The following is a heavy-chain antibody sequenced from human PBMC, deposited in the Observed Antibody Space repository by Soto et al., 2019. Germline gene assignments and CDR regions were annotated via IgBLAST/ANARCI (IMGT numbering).Heavy chain of an antibody. CDR2: IYYSGST. J-gene: IGHJ5*02. D-gene: IGHD1-7*01. V-gene: IGHV4-61*05. Sequence: SETLSLTCTVSGGSISSSSFFWGWIRQPPGKGLEWIGYIYYSGSTNYNPSLKSRVTISVDTSKNQFSLKLSSVTAADTAVYYCARQMELRNWFDPWGQGTLVTVSS. CDR3: ARQMELRNWFDP. CDR1: GGSISSSSFF.